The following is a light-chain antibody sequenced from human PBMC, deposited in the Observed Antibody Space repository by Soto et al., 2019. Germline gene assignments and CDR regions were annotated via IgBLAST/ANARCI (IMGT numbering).Light chain of an antibody. J-gene: IGKJ3*01. Sequence: AIQVNQSPASLCAPVGDRVTISCRTSQGFGSPLAWYQQTPGKPPRLLLYDGSTLQSGVPTRLSGSGSGTNFTLTISSLPPADFGTYYCQHFYDYPHSSGPATKVDIK. V-gene: IGKV1D-13*01. CDR2: DGS. CDR1: QGFGSP. CDR3: QHFYDYPHS.